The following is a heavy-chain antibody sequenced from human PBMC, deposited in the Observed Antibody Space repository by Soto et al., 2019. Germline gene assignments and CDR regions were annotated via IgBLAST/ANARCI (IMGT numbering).Heavy chain of an antibody. CDR2: IFYTGIT. D-gene: IGHD2-21*02. CDR1: GGSISSGDYY. V-gene: IGHV4-30-4*01. J-gene: IGHJ5*02. CDR3: ATYVVPTAIGMGWFDP. Sequence: QVQLQESGPGLVKPSQTLSLTCTVSGGSISSGDYYWSWIRQPPGKGLEWIGYIFYTGITFYNPSLKRRVTISVDTSKNQLSLKLKSVTAADTAVYYCATYVVPTAIGMGWFDPWGQGTLVTVSS.